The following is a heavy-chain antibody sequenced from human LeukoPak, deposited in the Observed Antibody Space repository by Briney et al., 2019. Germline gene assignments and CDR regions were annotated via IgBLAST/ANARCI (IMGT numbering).Heavy chain of an antibody. Sequence: PGGSLRLSCAASGFTLSSNYMSWVRQAPAKGLEWVSVIYSGGSTYYADSVKGSFTISRDNSKNTLYLQMHSLRAEDTALYYYARDGTGRETLDYWGQGTLVTVSS. CDR1: GFTLSSNY. D-gene: IGHD3-10*01. J-gene: IGHJ4*02. CDR3: ARDGTGRETLDY. V-gene: IGHV3-66*01. CDR2: IYSGGST.